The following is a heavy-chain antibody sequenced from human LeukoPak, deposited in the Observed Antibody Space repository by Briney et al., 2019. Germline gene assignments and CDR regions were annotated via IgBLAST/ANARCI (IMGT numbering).Heavy chain of an antibody. CDR3: AKGRGWLQFFDY. V-gene: IGHV3-20*04. J-gene: IGHJ4*02. CDR2: INWNGGST. CDR1: GFTFDDYG. Sequence: PGGSLRLSCAASGFTFDDYGMSWVRQAPGKGLEWVSGINWNGGSTGYADSVKGRFTISRDNAKNSLYLQMNSLRAEDTAVYYCAKGRGWLQFFDYWGQGTLVTVSS. D-gene: IGHD5-24*01.